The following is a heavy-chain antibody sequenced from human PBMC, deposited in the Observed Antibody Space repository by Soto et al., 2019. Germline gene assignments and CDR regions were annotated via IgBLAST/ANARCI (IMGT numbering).Heavy chain of an antibody. J-gene: IGHJ5*02. Sequence: QPGGSLRLSCAASGFAFSSYGMHWVRQAPGKGLEWVAVISYDGSNKYYADSVKGRFTISRDNSKNTLYLQMNSLRAEDTAVYYCAKDGLLRSTIPEPNWFDPWGQGTLVTVSS. CDR1: GFAFSSYG. CDR3: AKDGLLRSTIPEPNWFDP. D-gene: IGHD1-26*01. V-gene: IGHV3-30*18. CDR2: ISYDGSNK.